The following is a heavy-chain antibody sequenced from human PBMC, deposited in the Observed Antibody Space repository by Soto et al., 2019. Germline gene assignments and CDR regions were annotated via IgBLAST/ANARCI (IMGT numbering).Heavy chain of an antibody. CDR3: ARDQSNTSCYRIWFDH. V-gene: IGHV1-18*04. D-gene: IGHD2-2*01. CDR2: ISGYNGDT. J-gene: IGHJ5*02. Sequence: ASVKVSCKASGYTFTSHGISWVRQAPGQGLEWMGWISGYNGDTNYAQKFQGRVTMTTDTSTSTAYMELRSLTSDDTALYYCARDQSNTSCYRIWFDHWGQGILVTVSS. CDR1: GYTFTSHG.